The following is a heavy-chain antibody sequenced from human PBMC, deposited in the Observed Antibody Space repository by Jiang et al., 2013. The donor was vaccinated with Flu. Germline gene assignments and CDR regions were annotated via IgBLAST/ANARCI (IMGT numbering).Heavy chain of an antibody. CDR2: TYYRSKWYN. D-gene: IGHD2-2*03. Sequence: QTLSLTCAISGDSVSSNSAAWNWIRQSPSRGLEWLGRTYYRSKWYNDYAVSVKSRITINPDTSKNQFSLQLNSVTPEDTAVYYCARDPGYCSSTSCHVYGMDVWGQGTTVTVSS. J-gene: IGHJ6*02. V-gene: IGHV6-1*01. CDR1: GDSVSSNSAA. CDR3: ARDPGYCSSTSCHVYGMDV.